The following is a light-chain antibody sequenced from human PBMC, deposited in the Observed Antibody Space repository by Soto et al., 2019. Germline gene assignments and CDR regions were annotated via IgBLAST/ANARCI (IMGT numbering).Light chain of an antibody. CDR1: QSLLHSNGYNY. CDR3: MQALQTPS. Sequence: ESVMTQSPLSLSVTPGEPASISCRSSQSLLHSNGYNYLDWYLQKPGQSPQLLIYLGSFRAAGVPDRFSGSGSGTDFTLKISRVDAADVGVYYCMQALQTPSFGGGTKVEIK. V-gene: IGKV2-28*01. CDR2: LGS. J-gene: IGKJ4*01.